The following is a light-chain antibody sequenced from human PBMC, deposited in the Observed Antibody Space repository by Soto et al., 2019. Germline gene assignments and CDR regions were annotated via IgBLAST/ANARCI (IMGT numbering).Light chain of an antibody. CDR2: DAS. CDR1: QSVSSY. CDR3: QQRHMWPIT. Sequence: EIVLTQSPATLSLSTGERATLSCRASQSVSSYLAWYQQKPGQAPRLLIYDASNRATGIPARFSGSGSGTDFTLTISSLEPEDSAVYYCQQRHMWPITFGQGTLLEIK. V-gene: IGKV3-11*01. J-gene: IGKJ5*01.